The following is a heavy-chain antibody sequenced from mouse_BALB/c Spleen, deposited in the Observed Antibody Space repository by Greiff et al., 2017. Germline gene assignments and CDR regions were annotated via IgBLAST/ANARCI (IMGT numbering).Heavy chain of an antibody. V-gene: IGHV7-3*02. J-gene: IGHJ2*01. CDR3: ARDIGYFDY. Sequence: EEQGVESGGGLVQPGGSLRLSCATSGFTFTDYYMSWVRQPPGKALEWLGFIRNKANGYTTEYSASVKGRFTISRDNSQSILYLQMNTLRAEDSATYYCARDIGYFDYWGQGTTLTVSS. CDR1: GFTFTDYY. CDR2: IRNKANGYTT.